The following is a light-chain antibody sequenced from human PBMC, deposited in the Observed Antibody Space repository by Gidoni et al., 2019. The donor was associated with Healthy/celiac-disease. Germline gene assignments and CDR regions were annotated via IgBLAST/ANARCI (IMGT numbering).Light chain of an antibody. J-gene: IGKJ4*01. CDR1: QSVRSSD. Sequence: EIVLTQSPGTLSLSPGGRATLSCRASQSVRSSDLAWYQQTPGQAPRLLIYGASSRATGIPDRFSGSGSGTDFTLTISRLEPEDFAVYYCQQYTAFGGGTKVEIQ. V-gene: IGKV3-20*01. CDR3: QQYTA. CDR2: GAS.